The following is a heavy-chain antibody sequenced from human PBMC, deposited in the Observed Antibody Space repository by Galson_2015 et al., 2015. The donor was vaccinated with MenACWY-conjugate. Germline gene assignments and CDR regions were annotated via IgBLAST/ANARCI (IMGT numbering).Heavy chain of an antibody. CDR3: ARGNYYVSGTYYKSANFDY. J-gene: IGHJ4*02. D-gene: IGHD3-10*01. CDR1: GGSISINYW. Sequence: SETLSLTCAVSGGSISINYWWTWVRQPPGKGLEWIGEIYHSGSTNYNPSLKSRLIVSVDKSKNQFSLKLSSVTAADTAVYYCARGNYYVSGTYYKSANFDYWGQGSLVTVSS. CDR2: IYHSGST. V-gene: IGHV4-4*02.